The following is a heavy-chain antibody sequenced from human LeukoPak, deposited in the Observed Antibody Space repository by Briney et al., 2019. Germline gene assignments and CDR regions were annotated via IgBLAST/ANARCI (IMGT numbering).Heavy chain of an antibody. CDR2: IWYDGSNK. Sequence: GGSLRLSCAASGFTFSTYGMHWVRQAPGKGLEWVAGIWYDGSNKDYADSVKGRFTISRDYSKNTLYLQMNSLRGEDTAVYYCARSATPYSSGWQTSYWGQGTRVTVSS. J-gene: IGHJ4*02. CDR1: GFTFSTYG. V-gene: IGHV3-33*01. D-gene: IGHD2-15*01. CDR3: ARSATPYSSGWQTSY.